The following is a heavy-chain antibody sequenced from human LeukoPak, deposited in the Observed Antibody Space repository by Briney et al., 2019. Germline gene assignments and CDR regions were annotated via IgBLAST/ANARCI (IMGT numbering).Heavy chain of an antibody. D-gene: IGHD6-13*01. CDR3: AREGSSSWYGTLFDY. V-gene: IGHV3-11*01. Sequence: PGGSLRLSRAASGFTFSDYYMSWIRQAPGKGLEWVSYISSSGSTIYYAGSVKGRFTISRGNAKNSLYLQMNSLRAEDTAVYYCAREGSSSWYGTLFDYWGQGTLVTVSS. J-gene: IGHJ4*02. CDR2: ISSSGSTI. CDR1: GFTFSDYY.